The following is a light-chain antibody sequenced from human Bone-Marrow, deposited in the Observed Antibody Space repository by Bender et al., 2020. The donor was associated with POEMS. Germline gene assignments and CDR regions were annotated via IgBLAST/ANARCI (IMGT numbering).Light chain of an antibody. CDR1: DTDVGSYRY. V-gene: IGLV2-23*01. CDR2: EGT. J-gene: IGLJ2*01. Sequence: QSALTQPASVSASPGQSITISCTGTDTDVGSYRYVSWYQQHPGKAPKLIIYEGTQRPSGVSDRFSGSKSGNTAALTISGLQAEDEADYHCCSYAGSRTVVFGGGTKLTVL. CDR3: CSYAGSRTVV.